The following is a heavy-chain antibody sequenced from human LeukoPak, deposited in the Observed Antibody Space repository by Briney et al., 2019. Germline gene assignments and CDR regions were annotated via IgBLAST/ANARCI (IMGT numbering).Heavy chain of an antibody. V-gene: IGHV3-23*01. CDR2: ISGSGGSR. CDR1: GFTFSRYW. CDR3: AKDLYYYGSGNYIDY. D-gene: IGHD3-10*01. J-gene: IGHJ4*02. Sequence: GGSLRLSCVGSGFTFSRYWLSWVRQAPGKGLEWVSAISGSGGSRYSADSVKGRFTISRDNSKNTLYLQMNSLRAEDTAIYYCAKDLYYYGSGNYIDYWGQGTLVTVSS.